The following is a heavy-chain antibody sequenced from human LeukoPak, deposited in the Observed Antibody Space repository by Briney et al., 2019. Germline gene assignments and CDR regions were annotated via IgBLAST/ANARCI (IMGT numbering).Heavy chain of an antibody. CDR3: AKVGGSGWYVDY. V-gene: IGHV3-23*01. Sequence: GGSLRLSCAASGFTFSSYAVSWVRQAPGTGLEWVSTISSGGGNTYYADSVKGRFTISRDNSKSTLYLQMNSLRTEDTALYYCAKVGGSGWYVDYWGQGTPVTVSS. D-gene: IGHD6-19*01. CDR2: ISSGGGNT. J-gene: IGHJ4*02. CDR1: GFTFSSYA.